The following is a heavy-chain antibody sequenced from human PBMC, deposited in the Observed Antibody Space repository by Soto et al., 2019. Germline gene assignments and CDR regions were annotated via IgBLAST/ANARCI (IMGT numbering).Heavy chain of an antibody. V-gene: IGHV4-39*01. CDR3: ARTGVSRFLGADAFDI. Sequence: PSETLSLTCTVSGGSISSSSYYWGWIRQPPGKGLEWIGSIYYSGSTYYNPSLKSRVTISVDTSKNQFSLKLSSVTAADTAVYYCARTGVSRFLGADAFDIWGQGTMVTVSS. CDR1: GGSISSSSYY. CDR2: IYYSGST. J-gene: IGHJ3*02. D-gene: IGHD3-3*01.